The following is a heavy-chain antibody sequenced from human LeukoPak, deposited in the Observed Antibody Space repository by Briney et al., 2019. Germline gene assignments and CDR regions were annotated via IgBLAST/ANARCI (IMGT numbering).Heavy chain of an antibody. CDR3: ARDRGWSLYYYGMDV. V-gene: IGHV4-59*01. Sequence: SETLSLTCTVSGGSISSYYWSWIRQPPGKGLEWIGYIYYSGSTNYNPSLKSRVTISVDTSKNQFSLKLSSVTAADTAVYYCARDRGWSLYYYGMDVWGQGTTVTVS. CDR1: GGSISSYY. J-gene: IGHJ6*02. CDR2: IYYSGST.